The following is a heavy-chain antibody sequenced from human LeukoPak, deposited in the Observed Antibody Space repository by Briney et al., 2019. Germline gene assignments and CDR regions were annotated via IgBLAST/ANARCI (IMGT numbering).Heavy chain of an antibody. Sequence: GGSLRLSCAASGFTFTNAWMTWVRQAPGKGLEWVGRVKSKTDGGTTDYAAPVKGRFTISRDDPKNTLYLQMNSLTTEDTAVYYCATDTKDMLTTIGALDFWGQGTLVTVSS. V-gene: IGHV3-15*01. CDR1: GFTFTNAW. CDR2: VKSKTDGGTT. J-gene: IGHJ4*02. D-gene: IGHD5-12*01. CDR3: ATDTKDMLTTIGALDF.